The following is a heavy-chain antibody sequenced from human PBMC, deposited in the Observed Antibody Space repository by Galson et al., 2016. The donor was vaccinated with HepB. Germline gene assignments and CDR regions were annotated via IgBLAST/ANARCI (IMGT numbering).Heavy chain of an antibody. V-gene: IGHV4-38-2*02. CDR2: IYHSGTT. CDR1: GPSIRSGYF. Sequence: SETLSLTCSVSGPSIRSGYFWVWIRQPPGKELEWIGSIYHSGTTYYNPSLKSRITMSIDTPKNQFSLRLQSVTAADTAVYYCARDLEAAPGSLDIDSWGQGTLVTVS. CDR3: ARDLEAAPGSLDIDS. J-gene: IGHJ4*02. D-gene: IGHD6-13*01.